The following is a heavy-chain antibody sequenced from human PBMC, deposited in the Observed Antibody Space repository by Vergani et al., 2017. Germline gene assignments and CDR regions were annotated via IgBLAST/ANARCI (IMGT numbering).Heavy chain of an antibody. CDR2: IYYSGST. V-gene: IGHV4-39*07. D-gene: IGHD3-22*01. Sequence: QLQLQESGPGLVKPSATLTLTCTVSGDSISSSSYYWGWIRQPPGKGLEWIGSIYYSGSTYYNPTLKSRVTISVDTSKNQFSLKLSSVTAADTAVYYCARGSSGYDAFDIWGQGTMVTVSS. J-gene: IGHJ3*02. CDR1: GDSISSSSYY. CDR3: ARGSSGYDAFDI.